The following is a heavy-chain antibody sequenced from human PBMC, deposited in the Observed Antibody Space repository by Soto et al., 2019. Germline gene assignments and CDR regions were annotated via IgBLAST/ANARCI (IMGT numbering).Heavy chain of an antibody. Sequence: QVQLVQSGAEVKKPGASVKVSCKASGYTFTGYYMHWVRQAPGQGLEWMGWTNPNSGGTNYAQKFQGWVTMTRDTSISTAYMELSRLRSDDTAVYYCARVGTRDITGTSNWFDPWGQGTLVTVSS. CDR1: GYTFTGYY. D-gene: IGHD1-20*01. CDR3: ARVGTRDITGTSNWFDP. J-gene: IGHJ5*02. V-gene: IGHV1-2*04. CDR2: TNPNSGGT.